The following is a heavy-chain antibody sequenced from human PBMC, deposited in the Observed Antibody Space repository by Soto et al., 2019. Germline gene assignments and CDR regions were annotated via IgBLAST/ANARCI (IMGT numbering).Heavy chain of an antibody. CDR2: ISSSSSYI. Sequence: PGGSLRLSCAASGFTFSSYAMSWVRQAPGKGLEWVSSISSSSSYIYYADSVKGRFTISRDNAKNSLYLQMNSLRAEDTAVYYCASGGPTVTTEYYYYYMDVWGKGTTVTVSS. J-gene: IGHJ6*03. CDR1: GFTFSSYA. CDR3: ASGGPTVTTEYYYYYMDV. D-gene: IGHD4-17*01. V-gene: IGHV3-21*01.